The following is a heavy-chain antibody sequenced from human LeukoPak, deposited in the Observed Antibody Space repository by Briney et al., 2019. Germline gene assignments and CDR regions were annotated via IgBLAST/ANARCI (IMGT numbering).Heavy chain of an antibody. V-gene: IGHV3-7*01. CDR3: ARGDYYDSSGFYHDAFDI. CDR1: GFTFSSYG. CDR2: IKQDGSEK. D-gene: IGHD3-22*01. Sequence: GGSLRLSCAASGFTFSSYGMHWVRQAPGKGLEWVANIKQDGSEKYYVDSVKGRFTISRDNAKNSLYLQMNSLRAEDTAVYYCARGDYYDSSGFYHDAFDIWGQGTMVTVSS. J-gene: IGHJ3*02.